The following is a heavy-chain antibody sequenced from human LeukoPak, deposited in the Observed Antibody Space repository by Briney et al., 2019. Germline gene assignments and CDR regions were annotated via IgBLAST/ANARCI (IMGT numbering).Heavy chain of an antibody. Sequence: PGGSLRLSCAAPGFTVRYNSMTWVRQAPGKGLEWVSTIYADSTTYYADSMKGRFTISRDNSKNTLDLQMNSLRAEDTAVYYCARAQLASGTDYWGQGTLVTVSS. CDR1: GFTVRYNS. CDR2: IYADSTT. CDR3: ARAQLASGTDY. D-gene: IGHD3-3*02. V-gene: IGHV3-53*01. J-gene: IGHJ4*02.